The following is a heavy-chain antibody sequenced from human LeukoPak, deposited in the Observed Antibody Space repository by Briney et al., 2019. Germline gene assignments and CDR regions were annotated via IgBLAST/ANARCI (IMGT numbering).Heavy chain of an antibody. Sequence: ASVKVSCKPSGYTFASYAMLGVRGAPGQRLEWMGWINAGNGNTKYSQKFQGRVTITRDTSASTAYMELSSLRSEDTAVYYCARSYCSSTSCYVYFDYWGQGSLVTVSS. D-gene: IGHD2-2*01. J-gene: IGHJ4*02. CDR2: INAGNGNT. CDR3: ARSYCSSTSCYVYFDY. V-gene: IGHV1-3*01. CDR1: GYTFASYA.